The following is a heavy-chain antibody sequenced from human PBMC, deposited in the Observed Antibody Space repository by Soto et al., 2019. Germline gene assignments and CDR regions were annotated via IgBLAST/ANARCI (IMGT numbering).Heavy chain of an antibody. Sequence: EVQLVESGGGLVQPGGSLRLSCAASGFTFSSYWMRWVRQAPGKGLEWVANIKTDGSEKYYMDSVRGRFTTSRDNARNFFCLQLHRLTVADTAVYYCTRDGSPFALDVWGLGTAVTVSS. CDR2: IKTDGSEK. V-gene: IGHV3-7*03. CDR1: GFTFSSYW. J-gene: IGHJ6*02. CDR3: TRDGSPFALDV.